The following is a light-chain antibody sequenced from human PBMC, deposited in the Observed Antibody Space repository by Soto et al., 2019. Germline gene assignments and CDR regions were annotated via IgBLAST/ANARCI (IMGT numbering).Light chain of an antibody. CDR3: QQYGDSPWT. V-gene: IGKV3-20*01. J-gene: IGKJ1*01. CDR1: KSVGRTN. Sequence: VLTQSPGPLSLSPGERATISCTARKSVGRTNLAWYQQKPGQNPRLLIYRASSRATGVPDRFTGSGSGTDFTLTISRLEPEDVAVYYCQQYGDSPWTFGQGTTVEIK. CDR2: RAS.